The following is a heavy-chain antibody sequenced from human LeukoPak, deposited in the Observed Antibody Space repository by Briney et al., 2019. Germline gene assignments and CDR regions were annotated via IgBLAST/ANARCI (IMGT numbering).Heavy chain of an antibody. CDR1: GFTFEDYA. V-gene: IGHV3-9*01. CDR2: ISWNRGII. J-gene: IGHJ4*02. CDR3: AKDGGLDKYGYNPLDN. D-gene: IGHD5-24*01. Sequence: PGRSLRLSCAASGFTFEDYAMYWVRQVPGKGLEWVSGISWNRGIIEYADSVKGRFTISRDNAKNSLYLQMNSLRVKDTALYYCAKDGGLDKYGYNPLDNWGQGTLVTVSS.